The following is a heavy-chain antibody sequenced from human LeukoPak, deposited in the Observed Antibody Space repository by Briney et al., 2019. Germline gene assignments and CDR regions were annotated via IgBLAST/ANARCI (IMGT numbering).Heavy chain of an antibody. V-gene: IGHV1-8*01. CDR2: MNSDSGNT. CDR1: GYTFTNYD. CDR3: ARGDY. Sequence: GASVKVSCKASGYTFTNYDVNWVRQATGQGLEWMGWMNSDSGNTGYGQKFQGRATLTRDTSINTAYMELSSLRSEDTAVYYCARGDYWGQGTLVTVSS. J-gene: IGHJ4*02.